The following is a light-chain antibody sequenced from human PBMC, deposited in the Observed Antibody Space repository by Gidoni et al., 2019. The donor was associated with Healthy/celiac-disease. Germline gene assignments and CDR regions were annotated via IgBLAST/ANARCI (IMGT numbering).Light chain of an antibody. J-gene: IGKJ5*01. CDR1: QSLLHSNGYNY. V-gene: IGKV2-28*01. Sequence: EIVMTQSPLSLPVTPGEPASISCRSSQSLLHSNGYNYLDWYLQKPGQSPQLLIYLGSNRASGVPDRFSVSGSGTDFTLQISRVEAEDVGFYYCMQALQTPITFGQGTRLEIK. CDR3: MQALQTPIT. CDR2: LGS.